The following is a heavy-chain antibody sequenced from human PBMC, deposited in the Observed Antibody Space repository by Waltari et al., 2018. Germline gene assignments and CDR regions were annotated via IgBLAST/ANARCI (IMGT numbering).Heavy chain of an antibody. V-gene: IGHV1-2*04. CDR3: ARGAAGHADY. CDR1: GYTFTDFY. J-gene: IGHJ4*02. D-gene: IGHD3-10*01. Sequence: QVQLVQSGAEVKKPGASVKVSCETSGYTFTDFYIHWVRQAPGQGREWMGWIHPNSGDTNYAQKFQGWVTMTRDTSISTAFMELTSDDTAVYFCARGAAGHADYWGQGTLVTVSS. CDR2: IHPNSGDT.